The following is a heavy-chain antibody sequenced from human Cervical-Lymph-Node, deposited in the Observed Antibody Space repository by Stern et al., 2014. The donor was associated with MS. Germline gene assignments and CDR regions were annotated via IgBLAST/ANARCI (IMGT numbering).Heavy chain of an antibody. CDR1: GGSINSRNYY. D-gene: IGHD4-23*01. CDR2: IYYSGSP. CDR3: ARMCEGDGGNSDDWFDP. Sequence: QVQLQESGPGMVKPSQTLSLTCTVSGGSINSRNYYWSWIRQQPGKGLEXIGYIYYSGSPYYNPSLRSRVSFSVDTSKNQFSLKLSSVTAADTAMYFCARMCEGDGGNSDDWFDPWGQGTLVTVSS. V-gene: IGHV4-31*03. J-gene: IGHJ5*02.